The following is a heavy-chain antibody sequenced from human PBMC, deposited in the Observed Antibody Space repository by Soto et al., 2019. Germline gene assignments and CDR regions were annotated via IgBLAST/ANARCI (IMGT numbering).Heavy chain of an antibody. V-gene: IGHV1-46*01. CDR3: ARLSGTIAAAGTLRPKLKNWFDP. J-gene: IGHJ5*02. D-gene: IGHD6-13*01. Sequence: ASVKVSCKASGYTFTSYYMHWVRQAPGQGLEWMGIINPSGGSTSYAQKFQGRVTMTRDTSTSTVYMELSSLRSEDTAVYYCARLSGTIAAAGTLRPKLKNWFDPWGQGTLVTSPQ. CDR2: INPSGGST. CDR1: GYTFTSYY.